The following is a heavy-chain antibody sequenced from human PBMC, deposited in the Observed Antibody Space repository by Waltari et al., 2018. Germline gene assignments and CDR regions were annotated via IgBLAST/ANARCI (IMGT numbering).Heavy chain of an antibody. V-gene: IGHV4-39*07. Sequence: QLQLQESGPGLVKPSETLSLTCTVSGGSISSSSYYWGWIRQPPGKGLEWIGSIYYSGSTYYNPSLKSRVTISVDTSKNQFSLKLSSVTAADTAVYYCARYSSGPGIAAADRYYFDYWGQGTLVTVSS. CDR2: IYYSGST. D-gene: IGHD6-13*01. CDR3: ARYSSGPGIAAADRYYFDY. J-gene: IGHJ4*02. CDR1: GGSISSSSYY.